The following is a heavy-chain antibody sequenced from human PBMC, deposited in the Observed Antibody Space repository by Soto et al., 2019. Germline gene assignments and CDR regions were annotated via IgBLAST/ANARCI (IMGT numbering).Heavy chain of an antibody. Sequence: GGSLRLSCAASGFTFSSYGMHWVRQAPGKGLEWVAVIWYDGSNKYYADSVKGRFTISRDNSKNTLYLQMNSLRAEDTAVYYCARGTALGWFDPWGQGTLVTVSS. D-gene: IGHD6-25*01. CDR2: IWYDGSNK. V-gene: IGHV3-33*01. CDR1: GFTFSSYG. J-gene: IGHJ5*02. CDR3: ARGTALGWFDP.